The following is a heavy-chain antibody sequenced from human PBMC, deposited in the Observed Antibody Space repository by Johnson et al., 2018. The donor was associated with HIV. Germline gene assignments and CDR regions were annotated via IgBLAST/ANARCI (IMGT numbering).Heavy chain of an antibody. J-gene: IGHJ3*02. CDR1: GFTFSSYG. Sequence: QVQLVESGGGVVQPGRSLRLSCAASGFTFSSYGMHWVRQAPGKGLEWVAVISYDGSNKYYADSVKGRFTVSRDNSKHPLYLQMDSLRPEDTALYYCSRGRKDVEAADGLDNDGFDMWGQGTSVTVSS. CDR2: ISYDGSNK. D-gene: IGHD3/OR15-3a*01. CDR3: SRGRKDVEAADGLDNDGFDM. V-gene: IGHV3-30*03.